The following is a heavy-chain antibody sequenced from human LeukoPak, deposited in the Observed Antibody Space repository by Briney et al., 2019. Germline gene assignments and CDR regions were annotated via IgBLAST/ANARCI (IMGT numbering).Heavy chain of an antibody. CDR3: ASDYFDRTGYYGFIY. V-gene: IGHV4-61*09. J-gene: IGHJ4*02. D-gene: IGHD3-22*01. Sequence: SETLSLTCTVSGGSISSGSYYWSWIRQPAGERLEWIGHIYRSGSTNYNPSLKSRVTISVDTPKNQFSLKLSSVTAADTAIYYCASDYFDRTGYYGFIYWGQGSLVTISS. CDR2: IYRSGST. CDR1: GGSISSGSYY.